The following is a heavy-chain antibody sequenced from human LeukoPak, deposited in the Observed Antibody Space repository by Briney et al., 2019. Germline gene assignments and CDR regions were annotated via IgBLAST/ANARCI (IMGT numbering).Heavy chain of an antibody. CDR2: INHSGST. D-gene: IGHD4-17*01. J-gene: IGHJ4*02. CDR3: ARYGDYAYDY. CDR1: GGSLSGYY. Sequence: SETLSVTCAVYGGSLSGYYWSWIRQPPGKGLGWIGEINHSGSTNYNPSLKSRVTISVDTSKNQLCLKLSSVTAADRAVYYCARYGDYAYDYWGQGTLVTVSS. V-gene: IGHV4-34*01.